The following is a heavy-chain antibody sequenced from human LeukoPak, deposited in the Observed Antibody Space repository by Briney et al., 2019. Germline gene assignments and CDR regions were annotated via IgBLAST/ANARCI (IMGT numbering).Heavy chain of an antibody. CDR3: ARTDYYDSNGNWFDP. J-gene: IGHJ5*02. CDR2: MDPNSGNT. V-gene: IGHV1-8*01. D-gene: IGHD3-22*01. Sequence: GASVKVSCKASGYTLTSYDISWVRQATGQGLEWMGWMDPNSGNTGYAQKFQGRVTMTRNTSINTAYMELSSLRSEDTAVYYCARTDYYDSNGNWFDPWGQGTLVTVSS. CDR1: GYTLTSYD.